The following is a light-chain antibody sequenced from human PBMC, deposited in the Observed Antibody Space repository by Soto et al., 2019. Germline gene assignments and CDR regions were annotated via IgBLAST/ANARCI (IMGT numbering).Light chain of an antibody. Sequence: DIVMTQSPLSQPVTPGEPASISCRSSQSLLHSNGYNYLDWYLQKPGQSPQLLIYLGSYRASGVPDRFSGSGSGTYFTLKISRVEAEDVGVYYCMQGLQTFYTFGQGTKLVIK. CDR2: LGS. V-gene: IGKV2-28*01. J-gene: IGKJ2*01. CDR3: MQGLQTFYT. CDR1: QSLLHSNGYNY.